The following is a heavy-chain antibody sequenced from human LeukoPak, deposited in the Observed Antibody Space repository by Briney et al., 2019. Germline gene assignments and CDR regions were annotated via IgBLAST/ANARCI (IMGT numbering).Heavy chain of an antibody. V-gene: IGHV1-18*01. Sequence: ASVKVSCKASGYTFTSYGISWVRQAPGQGLEWMGWISAYNGNTNYAQKFQGRVTITTDESTSTAYMELSSLRSEDTAVYYCARDLGGYDFRYWGQGTLVTVSS. CDR2: ISAYNGNT. D-gene: IGHD5-12*01. CDR1: GYTFTSYG. J-gene: IGHJ4*02. CDR3: ARDLGGYDFRY.